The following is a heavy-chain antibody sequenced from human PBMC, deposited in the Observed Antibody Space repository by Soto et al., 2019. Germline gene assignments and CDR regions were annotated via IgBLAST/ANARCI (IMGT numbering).Heavy chain of an antibody. Sequence: PSETLSLTCTVSGGSISSGDYYWSRIRQPPGKGLEWIGYIYYGGSTYYNPSLKSRVTISVDTSKNQFSLKLSSVTAADTAVYYCARDSVVTAIGNWGQGTLVTVSS. V-gene: IGHV4-30-4*01. CDR1: GGSISSGDYY. J-gene: IGHJ4*02. CDR2: IYYGGST. D-gene: IGHD2-21*02. CDR3: ARDSVVTAIGN.